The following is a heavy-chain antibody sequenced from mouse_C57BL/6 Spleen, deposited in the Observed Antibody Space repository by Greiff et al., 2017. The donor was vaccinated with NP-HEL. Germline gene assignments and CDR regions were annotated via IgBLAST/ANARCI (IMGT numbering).Heavy chain of an antibody. CDR1: GYTFTDYN. V-gene: IGHV1-18*01. CDR2: INPNNGGT. CDR3: VQTGRYWYFDV. D-gene: IGHD4-1*01. J-gene: IGHJ1*03. Sequence: EVQLQQSGPELVKPGASVKIPCKASGYTFTDYNMDWVKQSHGKSLEWIGDINPNNGGTIYNQKFKGKATLTVDKSSSTAYMELRSLTSEDTAVYYCVQTGRYWYFDVWGTGTTVTVSS.